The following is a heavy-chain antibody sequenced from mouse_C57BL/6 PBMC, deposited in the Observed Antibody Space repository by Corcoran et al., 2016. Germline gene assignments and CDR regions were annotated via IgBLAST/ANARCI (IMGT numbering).Heavy chain of an antibody. D-gene: IGHD1-1*02. Sequence: QIQLVQSGPELKKPGETVKISCKASGYTFTTYGMSWVNQAPGKGLKWMGWINTYSGVPTYADDFKGRFAFSLETSASTAYLQINNLKNEDTATYFCARGSLWYFDVWGTGTTVTVSS. CDR2: INTYSGVP. V-gene: IGHV9-3*01. J-gene: IGHJ1*03. CDR1: GYTFTTYG. CDR3: ARGSLWYFDV.